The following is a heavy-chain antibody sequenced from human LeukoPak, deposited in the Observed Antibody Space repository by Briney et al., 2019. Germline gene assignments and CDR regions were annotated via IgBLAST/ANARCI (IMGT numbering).Heavy chain of an antibody. Sequence: SETLSLTCAVYGGSFSGYYWSWIRQPPGKGLEWIGEINHSGSTNYNPSLKSRVTISVDTSKNQFSLKLSSVTAADTAVYCCARKVYAASLDYWGQGTLVTVSS. CDR2: INHSGST. J-gene: IGHJ4*02. V-gene: IGHV4-34*01. D-gene: IGHD2-8*01. CDR1: GGSFSGYY. CDR3: ARKVYAASLDY.